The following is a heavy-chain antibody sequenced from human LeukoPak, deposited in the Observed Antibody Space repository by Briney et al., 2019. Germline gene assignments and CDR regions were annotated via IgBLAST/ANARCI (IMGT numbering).Heavy chain of an antibody. V-gene: IGHV4-4*02. Sequence: SGTLSLTCAVSGGSISSSEWWSWVRQPPEKGLEWIGEIYHSGSANSNPSLKSRVTISVDKSKNQFSLKLSSVTAADTAVYYCARVRWLQLGHFDYWGQGSLVTVSS. CDR1: GGSISSSEW. D-gene: IGHD5-24*01. CDR3: ARVRWLQLGHFDY. J-gene: IGHJ4*02. CDR2: IYHSGSA.